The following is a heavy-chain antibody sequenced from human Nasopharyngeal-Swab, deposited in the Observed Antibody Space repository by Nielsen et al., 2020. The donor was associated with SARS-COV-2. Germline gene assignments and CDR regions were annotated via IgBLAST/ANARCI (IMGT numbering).Heavy chain of an antibody. V-gene: IGHV3-11*01. D-gene: IGHD4-17*01. Sequence: GESLKISCAASGFTFSDYYMSWIRQAPGRGLEWVSYISSSGSTIYYADSVKGRLTISRDNAKNSLYLQMNSLRAEDTAVYYCARAGVATVTMWNYYYYYGMDVWGQGTTATVSS. CDR2: ISSSGSTI. CDR1: GFTFSDYY. CDR3: ARAGVATVTMWNYYYYYGMDV. J-gene: IGHJ6*02.